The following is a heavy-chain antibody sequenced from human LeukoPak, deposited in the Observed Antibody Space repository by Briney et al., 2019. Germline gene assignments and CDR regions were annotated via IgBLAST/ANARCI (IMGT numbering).Heavy chain of an antibody. V-gene: IGHV4-4*08. D-gene: IGHD3-10*01. CDR1: GGSFSGYY. Sequence: PSETLSLTCAVYGGSFSGYYWSWIRQPPGKGLEWIGRIYTSGSTNYNPSLKSRVTISVDTSKNQFSLKLSSVTAADTAVYYCASLNYYGSGSNWFDPWGQGTLVTVSS. CDR3: ASLNYYGSGSNWFDP. CDR2: IYTSGST. J-gene: IGHJ5*02.